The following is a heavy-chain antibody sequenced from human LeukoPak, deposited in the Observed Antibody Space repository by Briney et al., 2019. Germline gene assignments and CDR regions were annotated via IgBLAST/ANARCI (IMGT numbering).Heavy chain of an antibody. Sequence: GGSLRLSCAASGFSFSSCAMSWVRQAPGKGLEWVSAITGSGSSTFYADAVKGRFTISKDNSKNTLYLQMNSLRAEDTAVYYCAKRVSGWYLVDYWGQGALVTVSS. CDR2: ITGSGSST. D-gene: IGHD6-19*01. CDR1: GFSFSSCA. V-gene: IGHV3-23*01. J-gene: IGHJ4*02. CDR3: AKRVSGWYLVDY.